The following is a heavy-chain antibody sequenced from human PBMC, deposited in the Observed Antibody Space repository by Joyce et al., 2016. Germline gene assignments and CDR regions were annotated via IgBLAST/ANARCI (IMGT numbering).Heavy chain of an antibody. J-gene: IGHJ6*02. V-gene: IGHV2-5*02. CDR3: AHAPATDRYYGMDV. CDR1: GCSLSTSGVG. CDR2: IYWDDDK. D-gene: IGHD6-25*01. Sequence: QVTLKESGPTLVKPTQTLTLTCTFSGCSLSTSGVGVGWIRQPPGKALEWLALIYWDDDKRYSSSLKSRLTITKDTSKNQVVLTMTNMDPVDTATYYCAHAPATDRYYGMDVWGQGTTVTVSS.